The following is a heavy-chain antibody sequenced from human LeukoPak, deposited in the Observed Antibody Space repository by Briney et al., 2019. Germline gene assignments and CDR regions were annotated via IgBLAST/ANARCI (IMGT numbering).Heavy chain of an antibody. CDR2: IKSDGSST. CDR1: GFTFSSHW. D-gene: IGHD2-8*01. V-gene: IGHV3-74*01. J-gene: IGHJ1*01. Sequence: GGSLRLSCAASGFTFSSHWMHWVRQAPGKGLVWVSRIKSDGSSTNYADFVEGRFTISRDNSKNTLYLQMNSLRAEDTAVYYCAKNTRGGLMYFQHWGQGTLVTVSS. CDR3: AKNTRGGLMYFQH.